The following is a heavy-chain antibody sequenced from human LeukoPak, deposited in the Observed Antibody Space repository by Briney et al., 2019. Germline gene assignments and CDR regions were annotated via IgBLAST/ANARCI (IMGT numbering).Heavy chain of an antibody. CDR3: ASFLWVISFDY. CDR2: IYYSGST. CDR1: GGSLNSYY. Sequence: SGTLSLTCTVSGGSLNSYYWSWIRQPPGKGLEWIGYIYYSGSTYYNPSLKSRVTISVDTSKNQFSLKLSSVTAADTAVYYCASFLWVISFDYWGHGTLVTVSS. V-gene: IGHV4-59*08. J-gene: IGHJ4*01. D-gene: IGHD2-21*01.